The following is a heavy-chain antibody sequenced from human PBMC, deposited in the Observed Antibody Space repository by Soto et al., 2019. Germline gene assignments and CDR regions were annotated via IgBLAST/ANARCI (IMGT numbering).Heavy chain of an antibody. V-gene: IGHV4-34*01. CDR1: GESFSGPY. J-gene: IGHJ6*02. CDR2: INHSGST. Sequence: SETLSLTCGVYGESFSGPYWSWIRQPPGKGLEWIGEINHSGSTNYNPSLKSRVTISVDTSKNQFTLKLSSVTAADTAVYYCARGRTGTTYYYYYGMDVWGQGTTVTVSS. CDR3: ARGRTGTTYYYYYGMDV. D-gene: IGHD1-1*01.